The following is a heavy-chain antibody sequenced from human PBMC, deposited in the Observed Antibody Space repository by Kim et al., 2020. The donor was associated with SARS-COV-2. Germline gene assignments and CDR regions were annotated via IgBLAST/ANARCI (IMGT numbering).Heavy chain of an antibody. V-gene: IGHV3-21*01. CDR2: ISSSSSYI. D-gene: IGHD3-16*01. CDR1: GFTFSSYS. CDR3: AILFTADYVWGSYWGTNYFDY. J-gene: IGHJ4*02. Sequence: GGSLRLSCAASGFTFSSYSMNWVRQAPGKGLEWVSSISSSSSYIYYADSVKGRFTISRDNAKNSLYLQMNSLRAEDTAVYYCAILFTADYVWGSYWGTNYFDYWGQGTLVTVSS.